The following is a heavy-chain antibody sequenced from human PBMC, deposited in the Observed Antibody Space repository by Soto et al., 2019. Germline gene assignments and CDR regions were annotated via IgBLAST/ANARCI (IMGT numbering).Heavy chain of an antibody. J-gene: IGHJ1*01. CDR3: ARRSYGNSAYYTYFQH. CDR1: GVTLNNFA. V-gene: IGHV1-69*17. CDR2: IIPLFGLA. Sequence: QVQLVQSGAELKKPGSSVKVSCRASGVTLNNFAFCWVREAPGQGLEWMGGIIPLFGLANSAQKFQGRLTISADKSTTTGHMELSSLRSDDTAIYYCARRSYGNSAYYTYFQHWGQGTLVTVS. D-gene: IGHD3-22*01.